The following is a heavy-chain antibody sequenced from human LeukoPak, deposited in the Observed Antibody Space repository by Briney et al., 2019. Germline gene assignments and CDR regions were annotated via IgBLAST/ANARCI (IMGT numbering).Heavy chain of an antibody. CDR3: ARLSSGWSFDY. J-gene: IGHJ4*02. D-gene: IGHD6-19*01. V-gene: IGHV3-48*02. CDR1: GFTFSSYS. Sequence: GGSLRLSCAASGFTFSSYSMNWVRQAPGKGLEWVSYISSSSSTIYYADSVKGRFTISRDNAKNSLYLRMNSLRDEDTAVYYCARLSSGWSFDYWGQGTLVTVSS. CDR2: ISSSSSTI.